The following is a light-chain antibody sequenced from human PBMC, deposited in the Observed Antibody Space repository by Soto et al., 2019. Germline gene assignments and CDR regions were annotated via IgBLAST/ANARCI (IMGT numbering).Light chain of an antibody. CDR3: QQYGDWPLT. CDR1: QSVGNN. CDR2: ATS. J-gene: IGKJ4*01. V-gene: IGKV3-15*01. Sequence: EIVVTQSPATLSVSPGERATLSCRASQSVGNNFAWYQQKPGQAPRLLIFATSTRATGVPARFSGSGSGTEFTPTISSLQSEDFAVYYCQQYGDWPLTFGGGAKVEIE.